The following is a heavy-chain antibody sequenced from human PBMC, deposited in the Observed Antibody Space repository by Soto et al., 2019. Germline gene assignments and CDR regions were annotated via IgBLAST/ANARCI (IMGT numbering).Heavy chain of an antibody. J-gene: IGHJ5*02. Sequence: HLVQSGPEVKKPGASVTVSCKTSGDTFTNFGLSWVRQAPGQGLEWMGWIATYNSNKNYAQKFPGRLNLTTDTSASTCYMELKSLEYDDTAVYYCARVLRVVVNWFVPWVQGTLVTVSS. CDR2: IATYNSNK. CDR3: ARVLRVVVNWFVP. CDR1: GDTFTNFG. D-gene: IGHD3-10*01. V-gene: IGHV1-18*01.